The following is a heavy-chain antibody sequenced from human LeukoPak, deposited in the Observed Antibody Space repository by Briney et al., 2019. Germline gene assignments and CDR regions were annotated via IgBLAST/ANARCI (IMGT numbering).Heavy chain of an antibody. Sequence: PGGSLRLSCAASGFTFTTYAMTWVRQAPGKGLEWVSTIRATAGSTHYADSVVGRFSISRDNSKNTLSLQMNSLRAEDTAVYYCAKGGYTSPFASWGQGTLVTVSS. CDR1: GFTFTTYA. V-gene: IGHV3-23*01. D-gene: IGHD5-18*01. CDR2: IRATAGST. CDR3: AKGGYTSPFAS. J-gene: IGHJ4*02.